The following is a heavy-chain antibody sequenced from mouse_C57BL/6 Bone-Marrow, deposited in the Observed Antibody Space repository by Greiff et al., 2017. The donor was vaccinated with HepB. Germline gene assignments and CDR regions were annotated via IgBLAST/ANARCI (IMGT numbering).Heavy chain of an antibody. CDR1: GYTFTDYY. Sequence: VQLQQSGPELVKPGASVKISCKASGYTFTDYYMNWVKQSHGKSLEWIGDINPNNGGTSYNQKFKGKATLTVDKSSSTAYMELRSLTSEDSAVYNFARRGRSYHYWGQGTTLTVSS. V-gene: IGHV1-26*01. CDR3: ARRGRSYHY. CDR2: INPNNGGT. D-gene: IGHD1-1*01. J-gene: IGHJ2*01.